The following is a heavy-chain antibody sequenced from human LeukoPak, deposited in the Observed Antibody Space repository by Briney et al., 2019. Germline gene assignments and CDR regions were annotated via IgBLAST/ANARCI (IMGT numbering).Heavy chain of an antibody. J-gene: IGHJ5*02. Sequence: PSETLSLTCTVSGGSISSGDYYWSWIRQPPGKGLEWIGYIYYSGSTYYNPSLKSRVTISVGTSKNQFSLKLSSVTAADTAVYYCASEAATPSSAWFDPWGQGTLATVSS. D-gene: IGHD2-15*01. V-gene: IGHV4-30-4*01. CDR1: GGSISSGDYY. CDR2: IYYSGST. CDR3: ASEAATPSSAWFDP.